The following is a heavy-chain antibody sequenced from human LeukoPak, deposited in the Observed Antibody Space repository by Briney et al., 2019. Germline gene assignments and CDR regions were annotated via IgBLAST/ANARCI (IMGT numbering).Heavy chain of an antibody. V-gene: IGHV3-74*01. CDR1: GFTFSKYW. Sequence: GTLRLSCAASGFTFSKYWMLWVRQAPGKGLESVSRINTDGTVTTYADSVKGRFTVSRDNADNTMFLQMNSVRDEDTAVYYCATKQWLAPPPDSWGQGTPVTVSS. J-gene: IGHJ4*02. CDR2: INTDGTVT. CDR3: ATKQWLAPPPDS. D-gene: IGHD6-19*01.